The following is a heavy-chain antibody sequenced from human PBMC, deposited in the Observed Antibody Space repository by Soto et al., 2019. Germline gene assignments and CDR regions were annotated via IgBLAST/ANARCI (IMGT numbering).Heavy chain of an antibody. Sequence: GGSLRLSCAASGFTFSGSAMHWVRQASGKGLEWVGRIRSKANSYATAYAASVKGRFTISRDDSKNTAYLQMNSLKTEDTAVYYCTRHAPLHVTGYSSSWYAFDIWGQGTMVTVSS. CDR1: GFTFSGSA. J-gene: IGHJ3*02. D-gene: IGHD6-13*01. CDR2: IRSKANSYAT. CDR3: TRHAPLHVTGYSSSWYAFDI. V-gene: IGHV3-73*01.